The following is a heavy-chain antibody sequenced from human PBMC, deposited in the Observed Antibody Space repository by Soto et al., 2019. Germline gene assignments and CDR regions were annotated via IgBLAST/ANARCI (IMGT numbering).Heavy chain of an antibody. D-gene: IGHD2-8*01. CDR2: ISVSGGST. CDR1: GFTFSDYA. Sequence: EVQLLESGGGLVQPGGSLRLSCAASGFTFSDYAMSCVRQAPGKGLEWVSVISVSGGSTYYADSVKGRFTISRDNSQNTLYLQMNSLRAADTAVYYCAKSHVFHYYSYGMDVWGQGTTVTVSS. V-gene: IGHV3-23*01. CDR3: AKSHVFHYYSYGMDV. J-gene: IGHJ6*02.